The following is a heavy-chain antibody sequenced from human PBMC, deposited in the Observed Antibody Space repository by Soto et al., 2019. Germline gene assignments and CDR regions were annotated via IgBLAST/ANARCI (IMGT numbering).Heavy chain of an antibody. J-gene: IGHJ5*02. CDR2: INPNSGGT. CDR1: GYTFTGYY. Sequence: ASVKVSCKASGYTFTGYYMHWVRQAPGQGLEWMGWINPNSGGTNYAQKFQGRVTMTRDTYISTAYMELSRLRSADTAVYYCARDKERYSSGWYWFDPWCQGTLVTVSS. CDR3: ARDKERYSSGWYWFDP. V-gene: IGHV1-2*02. D-gene: IGHD6-19*01.